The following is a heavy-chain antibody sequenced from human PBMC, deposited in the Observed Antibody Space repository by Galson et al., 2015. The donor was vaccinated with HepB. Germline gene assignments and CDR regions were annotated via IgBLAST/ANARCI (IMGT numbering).Heavy chain of an antibody. J-gene: IGHJ5*02. D-gene: IGHD6-13*01. CDR2: INPNSGGT. Sequence: SVKVSCKASGYTFTGYYMHWVRQAPGQGLEWMGRINPNSGGTNYAQKFQGRVTMTRDTSISTAYMELSRLRSDDTAVYYCARTLPGYSSSWYWFDPWGQGTLVTVSS. CDR1: GYTFTGYY. V-gene: IGHV1-2*06. CDR3: ARTLPGYSSSWYWFDP.